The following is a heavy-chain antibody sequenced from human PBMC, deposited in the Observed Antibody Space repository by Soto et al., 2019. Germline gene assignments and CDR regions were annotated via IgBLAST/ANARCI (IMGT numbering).Heavy chain of an antibody. V-gene: IGHV4-30-4*01. CDR3: ARDSGPTSGSGYYYFDY. Sequence: PSETLSLTCTVSGGSISSGHYYWSWIRQPPGKGLEWIGYIFYSGSTYYNPSLKRRLTISLDTSRNQFTLKLSSVTAADTAVYYCARDSGPTSGSGYYYFDYWGQGTLVTVSS. D-gene: IGHD3-10*01. CDR2: IFYSGST. J-gene: IGHJ4*02. CDR1: GGSISSGHYY.